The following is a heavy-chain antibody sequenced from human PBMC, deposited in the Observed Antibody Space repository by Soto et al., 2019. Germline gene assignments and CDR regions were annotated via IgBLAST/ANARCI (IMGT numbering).Heavy chain of an antibody. Sequence: PGGSLRLSCAASGLTFSSYSMNWVRQAPGKGLEWVSYISSSSSTIYYADSVKGRFTISRDNAKNSLYLQMNSLRAEDTAVYYCARAVRVVGDAFDIWGQGTMVTVSS. CDR3: ARAVRVVGDAFDI. D-gene: IGHD1-1*01. J-gene: IGHJ3*02. CDR1: GLTFSSYS. CDR2: ISSSSSTI. V-gene: IGHV3-48*01.